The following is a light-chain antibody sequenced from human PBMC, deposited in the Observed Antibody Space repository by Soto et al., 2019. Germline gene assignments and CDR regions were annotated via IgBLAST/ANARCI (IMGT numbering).Light chain of an antibody. J-gene: IGKJ4*01. V-gene: IGKV3-11*01. CDR1: QSVSSY. CDR3: QQRSNWPLT. CDR2: DAS. Sequence: EIVLTQSPATLSLSPGERATLSCRASQSVSSYLAWYQQKPGQAPRLLIYDASNRATGIPARFSGSGSGKDFTPTISSLGPEDFAVYYCQQRSNWPLTFGGGTKLEIK.